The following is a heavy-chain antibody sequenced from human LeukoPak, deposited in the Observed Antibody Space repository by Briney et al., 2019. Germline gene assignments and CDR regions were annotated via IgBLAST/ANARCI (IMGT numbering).Heavy chain of an antibody. J-gene: IGHJ4*02. CDR3: ARVGIAVAGLDY. CDR1: GFTFSSYE. V-gene: IGHV3-49*04. D-gene: IGHD6-19*01. Sequence: SLRLSCAASGFTFSSYEMNWVRQAPGKGLEWVGFIRSKAYGGTTEYAASVKGRFTISRDDAKNIVYLQMNSLKTEDTAVYYCARVGIAVAGLDYWGQGTLVTVSS. CDR2: IRSKAYGGTT.